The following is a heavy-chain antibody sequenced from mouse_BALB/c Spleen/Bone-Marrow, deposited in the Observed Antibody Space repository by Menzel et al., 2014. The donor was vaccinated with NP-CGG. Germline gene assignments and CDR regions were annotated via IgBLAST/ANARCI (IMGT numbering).Heavy chain of an antibody. J-gene: IGHJ2*01. CDR3: ARDYDYDY. CDR2: INSNGGST. V-gene: IGHV5-6-3*01. D-gene: IGHD2-4*01. Sequence: VQLQQSGGGLVQPGGSLKLSCAASGFTFSSYGMSWVRQTPDKRLELVATINSNGGSTYYPDSVKGQFTISRDNAKNTLYLQMSSLKSEDTAMYYCARDYDYDYWGQGTTLTVSS. CDR1: GFTFSSYG.